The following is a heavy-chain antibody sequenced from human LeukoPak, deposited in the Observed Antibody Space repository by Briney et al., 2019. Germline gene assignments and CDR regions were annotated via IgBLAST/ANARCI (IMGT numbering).Heavy chain of an antibody. CDR1: GFTFSTYG. CDR3: AKADSRAYGFDP. J-gene: IGHJ5*02. Sequence: PGRSLRLSCAASGFTFSTYGMHWVRQAPGKGLEWVAVISYDGSNEYFVDSVKGRFTISRDNSKNTLYLQMNSLRAEDTAVYYCAKADSRAYGFDPWGQGTLVTVSS. CDR2: ISYDGSNE. V-gene: IGHV3-30*18. D-gene: IGHD2-21*02.